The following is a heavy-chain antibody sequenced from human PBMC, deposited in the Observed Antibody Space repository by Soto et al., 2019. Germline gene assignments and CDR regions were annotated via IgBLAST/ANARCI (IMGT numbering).Heavy chain of an antibody. Sequence: EVQLVESGGGVVQPGGSLRLSCAASGFAVSSKYISWVRQAPGKGLEWISVIYTDGKTFYADSVKGRFTISRDNPKNTLYLQMNSLRVEDTAVYYCVRDPWDYWGQGALVTVSS. CDR1: GFAVSSKY. CDR3: VRDPWDY. V-gene: IGHV3-66*01. J-gene: IGHJ4*02. CDR2: IYTDGKT.